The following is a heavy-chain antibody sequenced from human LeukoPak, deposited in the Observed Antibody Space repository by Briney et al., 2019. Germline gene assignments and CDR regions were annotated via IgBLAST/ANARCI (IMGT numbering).Heavy chain of an antibody. D-gene: IGHD3-22*01. CDR2: IYPGDSDS. V-gene: IGHV5-51*01. CDR1: GYSFTSYW. J-gene: IGHJ4*02. CDR3: ARHYYDSSGYYSAFDY. Sequence: GESLKISCKGSGYSFTSYWIGWVRKMPGKGLEWMGIIYPGDSDSRYSLSFQGQVTVSADKSISTAYLHWSSLKASDTAMYYCARHYYDSSGYYSAFDYWGQGTLVTVSS.